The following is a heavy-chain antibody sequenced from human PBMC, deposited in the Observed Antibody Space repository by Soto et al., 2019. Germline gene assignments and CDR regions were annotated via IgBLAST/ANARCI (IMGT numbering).Heavy chain of an antibody. CDR3: ARALGIGDYDS. V-gene: IGHV4-39*07. CDR2: INHSGST. D-gene: IGHD4-17*01. CDR1: GGSITSSGSA. J-gene: IGHJ5*02. Sequence: SETLSLTCNASGGSITSSGSAWGWIRQSPGKGLEWIGEINHSGSTNYNPSLKSRVTISVDTSKNQFSLKLSSVTAADTAVYYCARALGIGDYDSWGQGTLVTVSS.